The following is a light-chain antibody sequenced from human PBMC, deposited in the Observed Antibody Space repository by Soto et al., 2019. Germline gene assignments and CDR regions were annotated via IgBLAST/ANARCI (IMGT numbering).Light chain of an antibody. CDR2: GVK. Sequence: QSALTQPASVSGSPGQSITISCTGSGRDIGAYDYVSWYQQHPGKAPKLLIYGVKNRPSGVSYRFSASKSAFTASLTISGLQAEDEAHYYCSSYTTSDFYVFGPGTNLTVL. CDR1: GRDIGAYDY. J-gene: IGLJ1*01. CDR3: SSYTTSDFYV. V-gene: IGLV2-14*01.